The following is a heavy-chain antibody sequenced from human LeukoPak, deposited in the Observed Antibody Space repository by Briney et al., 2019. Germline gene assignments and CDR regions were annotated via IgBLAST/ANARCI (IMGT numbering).Heavy chain of an antibody. CDR2: IWYDGSNK. Sequence: PGGSLRLSCAASGFTSSSYGMHWVRQAPGKGLEWVAVIWYDGSNKYYADSVKGRFTISRDNSKNTLYLQMNSLRAEDTAVYYCAREKSRQQLVGDAFDIWGQGTMVTVSS. CDR1: GFTSSSYG. J-gene: IGHJ3*02. V-gene: IGHV3-33*01. CDR3: AREKSRQQLVGDAFDI. D-gene: IGHD6-13*01.